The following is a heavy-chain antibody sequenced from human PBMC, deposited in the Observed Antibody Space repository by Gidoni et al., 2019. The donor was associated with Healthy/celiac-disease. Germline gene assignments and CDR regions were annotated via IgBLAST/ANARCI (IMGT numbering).Heavy chain of an antibody. J-gene: IGHJ4*02. CDR2: IYPSGST. CDR3: SRGVMITFGGVIVTH. V-gene: IGHV4-38-2*01. CDR1: GYSNSSGYY. D-gene: IGHD3-16*02. Sequence: QVQLQESGPGLVKPSETLSLTCAVAGYSNSSGYYWGLIRQPPGKGLEWIGSIYPSGSTYYNPSLNIRVTISVDTSKTQFSLKLSSVTAADTAVYYCSRGVMITFGGVIVTHCGQGTLVTVSS.